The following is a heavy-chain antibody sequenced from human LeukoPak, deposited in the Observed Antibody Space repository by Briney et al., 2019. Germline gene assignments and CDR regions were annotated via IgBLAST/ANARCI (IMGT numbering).Heavy chain of an antibody. J-gene: IGHJ5*02. Sequence: PSETLSLTCTVSGGSISSSSYYWGWVRQPPGKGLEWIGSIYYSGSTYYNPSLKSRVTISVDTSKNQFSLKLSSVTAADTAVYYCARLEDTAMVSGFDPWGQGTLVTVSS. CDR1: GGSISSSSYY. CDR2: IYYSGST. V-gene: IGHV4-39*01. CDR3: ARLEDTAMVSGFDP. D-gene: IGHD5-18*01.